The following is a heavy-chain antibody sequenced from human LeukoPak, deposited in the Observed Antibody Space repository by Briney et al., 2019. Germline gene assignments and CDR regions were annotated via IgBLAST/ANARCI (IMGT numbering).Heavy chain of an antibody. D-gene: IGHD3-9*01. CDR3: AKGGVLRYFDWSDYYFDY. J-gene: IGHJ4*02. V-gene: IGHV3-30*02. Sequence: PGGSLRLSCAASGFTFSSYGMHWVRQAPGKGLELVAFIRYDGSNKYYAASVKGRFTISRDNSKNTLYLQMNSLRAEDTAVYYCAKGGVLRYFDWSDYYFDYWGQGTLVTVSS. CDR1: GFTFSSYG. CDR2: IRYDGSNK.